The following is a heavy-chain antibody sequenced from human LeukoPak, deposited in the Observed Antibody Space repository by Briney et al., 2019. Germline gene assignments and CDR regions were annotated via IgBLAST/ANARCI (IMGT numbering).Heavy chain of an antibody. J-gene: IGHJ3*02. D-gene: IGHD5-24*01. CDR2: IIPIFGTA. CDR3: ARAQSRTHWDGFDI. V-gene: IGHV1-69*06. Sequence: SVKVSCKASGGTFSSYAISWVRQAPGQGLEWMGGIIPIFGTANYAQKFQGRVTITADKSTSTAYMELSSLRSEDTAVYYCARAQSRTHWDGFDIWGQGTMVTLPS. CDR1: GGTFSSYA.